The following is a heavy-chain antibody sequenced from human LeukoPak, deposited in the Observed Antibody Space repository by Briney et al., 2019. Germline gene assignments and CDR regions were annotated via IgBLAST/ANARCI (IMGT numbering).Heavy chain of an antibody. J-gene: IGHJ4*02. D-gene: IGHD5-18*01. V-gene: IGHV3-23*01. CDR2: ISGSGGRT. Sequence: GGSLRLSCAASGFTFSSYAMSWVRQAPGKGPEWVSAISGSGGRTYYADSVKGRFTISRDNSKNTLYLQMNSLRAEDTAVYYCAKCSYGFSDPNFDYWGQGTLVTVSS. CDR1: GFTFSSYA. CDR3: AKCSYGFSDPNFDY.